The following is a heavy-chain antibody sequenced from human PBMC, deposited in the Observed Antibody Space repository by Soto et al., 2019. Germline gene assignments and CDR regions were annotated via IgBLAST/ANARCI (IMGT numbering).Heavy chain of an antibody. CDR3: VRQSTDYGTAVDR. V-gene: IGHV4-59*11. Sequence: SETLSLTCSVTGGSISSHFWSWIRQPPGKGLEWIGYFHYTQNTIYNPSLYSRVTVSADTSKNEFSLKLSSVTAADTAVYYCVRQSTDYGTAVDRWGQGILVTVSS. D-gene: IGHD4-17*01. CDR1: GGSISSHF. CDR2: FHYTQNT. J-gene: IGHJ4*02.